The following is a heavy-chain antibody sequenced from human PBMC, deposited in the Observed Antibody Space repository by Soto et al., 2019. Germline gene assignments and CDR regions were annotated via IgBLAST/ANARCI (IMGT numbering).Heavy chain of an antibody. D-gene: IGHD4-4*01. CDR3: ALTDYSNDGWFDP. Sequence: SKTLSVVCTISGVSISAYYGSWIRQPPGKGLELIGYIYYNGNTNYTPSLKSRVTIALDTSKNQFSLKLRSVTAADTAVYYCALTDYSNDGWFDPWGQRTLVTVSS. CDR1: GVSISAYY. V-gene: IGHV4-59*01. CDR2: IYYNGNT. J-gene: IGHJ5*02.